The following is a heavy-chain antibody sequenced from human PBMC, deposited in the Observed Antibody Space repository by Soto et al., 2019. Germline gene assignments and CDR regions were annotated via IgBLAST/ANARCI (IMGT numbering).Heavy chain of an antibody. CDR3: AHDTSGWGWLPDV. J-gene: IGHJ6*02. CDR2: IYWNDDK. Sequence: GPTLVNPTQTLTLTCSFSGFSLSTSGVGVGWIRQPPGKAPEWLGIIYWNDDKRYSPSLKTRVTITKDTSRNQVVLIMTSVEADDTATYYCAHDTSGWGWLPDVWRQGTTVTVSS. D-gene: IGHD2-21*01. CDR1: GFSLSTSGVG. V-gene: IGHV2-5*01.